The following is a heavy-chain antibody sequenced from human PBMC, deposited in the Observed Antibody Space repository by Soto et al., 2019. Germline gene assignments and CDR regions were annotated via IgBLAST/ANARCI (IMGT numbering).Heavy chain of an antibody. Sequence: SETLSLTCTVSGGSISSYYWSWIRQPPGKGLEWIGYIYYSGSTNYNPSLKSRVTISVDTSKNQFSLKLSSVTAADTAVYYCARRNYARDYGDYVYYYYYMDVWGKGTTVTVSS. J-gene: IGHJ6*03. D-gene: IGHD4-17*01. V-gene: IGHV4-59*08. CDR2: IYYSGST. CDR3: ARRNYARDYGDYVYYYYYMDV. CDR1: GGSISSYY.